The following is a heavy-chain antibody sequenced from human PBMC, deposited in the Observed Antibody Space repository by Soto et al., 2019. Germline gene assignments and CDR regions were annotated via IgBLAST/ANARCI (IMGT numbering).Heavy chain of an antibody. CDR3: ARDYGGHSNSDY. J-gene: IGHJ4*02. CDR1: GGSITSGGHY. V-gene: IGHV4-31*03. Sequence: SETLSLTCTVSGGSITSGGHYWSWIRQHPGKGLEWIGYIYFNGITYYNPSLKSRVTMLVDTSKNQFSLKLSSVTAADTAVYYCARDYGGHSNSDYWGQGTLVTVSS. CDR2: IYFNGIT. D-gene: IGHD4-17*01.